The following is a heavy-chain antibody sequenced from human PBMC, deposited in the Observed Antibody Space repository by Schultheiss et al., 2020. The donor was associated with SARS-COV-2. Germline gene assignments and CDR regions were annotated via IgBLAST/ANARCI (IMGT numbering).Heavy chain of an antibody. CDR3: ASLVVAYFDY. D-gene: IGHD2-15*01. V-gene: IGHV3-23*01. J-gene: IGHJ4*02. Sequence: ETLSLTCAVYGGSFSGYYWSWIRQPPGKGLEWVSAISAAGGATYYADSVKGRFTISRDNSKNTLYLQMNSLRAEDTAVYYCASLVVAYFDYWGQGTLVTVSS. CDR1: GGSFSGYY. CDR2: ISAAGGAT.